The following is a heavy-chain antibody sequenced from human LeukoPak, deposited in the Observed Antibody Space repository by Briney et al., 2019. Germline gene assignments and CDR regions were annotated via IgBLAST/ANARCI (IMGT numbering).Heavy chain of an antibody. J-gene: IGHJ4*02. CDR1: GFTFSSYA. Sequence: PGRSLRLSCAASGFTFSSYAMHWVRQAPGKGLEWVAVISYDGSNKYYADSVKGRFTISRDNSKNTLYLQMNSLRAEDTAVYYCAKDSGSYSNRREFGYWGQGTLVTVSS. V-gene: IGHV3-30*04. CDR3: AKDSGSYSNRREFGY. CDR2: ISYDGSNK. D-gene: IGHD1-26*01.